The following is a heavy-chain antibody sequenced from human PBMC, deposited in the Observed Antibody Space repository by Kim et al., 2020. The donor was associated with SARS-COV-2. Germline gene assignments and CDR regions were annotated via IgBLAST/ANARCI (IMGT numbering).Heavy chain of an antibody. J-gene: IGHJ4*02. Sequence: SETLSLTCTVSYYSITSNYYWGWIRQPPGKGLEWIGSIFHYGGTYNNPSIKSRVTISVDTSKNQFSLKMNYVTAADTAVYYCTREIAGTTVDYWGQGILVTVAS. CDR1: YYSITSNYY. V-gene: IGHV4-38-2*02. CDR2: IFHYGGT. D-gene: IGHD4-17*01. CDR3: TREIAGTTVDY.